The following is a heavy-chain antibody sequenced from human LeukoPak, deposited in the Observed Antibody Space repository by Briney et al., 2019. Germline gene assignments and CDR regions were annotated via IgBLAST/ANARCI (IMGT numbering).Heavy chain of an antibody. CDR1: GGSISSYY. CDR3: ARPSGGGWYRGRGYFDY. J-gene: IGHJ4*02. D-gene: IGHD6-19*01. Sequence: PSETLSLTCTVSGGSISSYYWSWIRQPPGKGLEWIGEINHSGSTNYNPSLKSRVTISVDTSKNQFSLKLSSVTAADTAVYYCARPSGGGWYRGRGYFDYWGQGTLVTVSS. V-gene: IGHV4-34*01. CDR2: INHSGST.